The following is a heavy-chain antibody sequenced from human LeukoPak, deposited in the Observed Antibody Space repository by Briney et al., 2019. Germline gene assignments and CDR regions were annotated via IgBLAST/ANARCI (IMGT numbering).Heavy chain of an antibody. Sequence: PSETLSLTCTVSGGSISSSSYYWGWIRQPPGKGLEWIGSIYYSGSTYYNPSLKSRVTISVDTSKNQFSPKLSSVTAADTAVYYCARGKNGYFDYWGQGTLVTVSS. CDR3: ARGKNGYFDY. CDR1: GGSISSSSYY. D-gene: IGHD2-8*01. V-gene: IGHV4-39*01. J-gene: IGHJ4*02. CDR2: IYYSGST.